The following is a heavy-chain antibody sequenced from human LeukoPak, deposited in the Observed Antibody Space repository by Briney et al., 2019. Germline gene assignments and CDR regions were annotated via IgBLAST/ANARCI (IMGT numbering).Heavy chain of an antibody. CDR1: GFTFTSYA. CDR3: AKDEVPYDSSGSIYFDC. V-gene: IGHV3-23*01. Sequence: PGGCLRLSCPASGFTFTSYAMSCVRQAPGKWLGWVSAISSNGGSTYYADSVKCRFTISRDNSRNTLYLQMNTLRAEDTAVYYCAKDEVPYDSSGSIYFDCRGQGTLVTVSS. CDR2: ISSNGGST. J-gene: IGHJ4*02. D-gene: IGHD3-22*01.